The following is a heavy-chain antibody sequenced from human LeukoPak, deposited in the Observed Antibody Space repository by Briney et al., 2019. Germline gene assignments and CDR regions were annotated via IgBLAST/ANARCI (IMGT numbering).Heavy chain of an antibody. CDR1: GFTFSSYA. Sequence: GGSLRLSCAASGFTFSSYAMSWVRQAPGKGLEWVSAISGSGGSTYYADSVKGRFTISRDNAKNSLYLQMNSLRAEDTAVYYCARGVAALSGDYWGQGTLVTVSS. D-gene: IGHD6-6*01. V-gene: IGHV3-23*01. CDR3: ARGVAALSGDY. J-gene: IGHJ4*02. CDR2: ISGSGGST.